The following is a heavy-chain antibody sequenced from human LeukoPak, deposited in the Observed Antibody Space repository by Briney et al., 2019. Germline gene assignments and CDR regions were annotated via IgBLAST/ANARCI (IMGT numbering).Heavy chain of an antibody. CDR1: GDSIINYY. J-gene: IGHJ6*03. CDR3: TREAMQQFPPYYYYYMDV. Sequence: SETLTLTCSVSGDSIINYYWSWIRQPPGKGLEWLGRIYSTGTSDYNASVKRRLTMSVDISKRQISLKLTSVTAADTAVYYCTREAMQQFPPYYYYYMDVWGKGTAVTVSS. V-gene: IGHV4-4*07. D-gene: IGHD6-13*01. CDR2: IYSTGTS.